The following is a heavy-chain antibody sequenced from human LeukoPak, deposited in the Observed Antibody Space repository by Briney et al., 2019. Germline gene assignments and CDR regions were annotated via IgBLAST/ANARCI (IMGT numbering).Heavy chain of an antibody. CDR2: ISGSGDST. J-gene: IGHJ4*01. V-gene: IGHV3-23*01. D-gene: IGHD6-13*01. Sequence: GGSLRLSCAASGFTFSSSAISCVRQAPGEGLECGSAISGSGDSTYYADSVKGRFTISRHNSKNTLYLQMNTLRAEGTAVYYCAKQPTSALAAAGTFDYWGHGTLVTVSS. CDR3: AKQPTSALAAAGTFDY. CDR1: GFTFSSSA.